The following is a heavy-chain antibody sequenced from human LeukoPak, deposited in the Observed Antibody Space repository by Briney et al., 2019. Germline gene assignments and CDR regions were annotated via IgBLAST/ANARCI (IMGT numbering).Heavy chain of an antibody. J-gene: IGHJ4*02. CDR3: AKGRGTAVTSAANY. CDR1: GFTFSSYG. CDR2: ISGSGGST. V-gene: IGHV3-23*01. D-gene: IGHD4-17*01. Sequence: GGSLRLSGAASGFTFSSYGMTWVRQAPGKGLEWVSGISGSGGSTYYTDSVKGRFTISRDNSKTTVSLQMNSLRAEDTAVYYCAKGRGTAVTSAANYWGQGTLVTVSS.